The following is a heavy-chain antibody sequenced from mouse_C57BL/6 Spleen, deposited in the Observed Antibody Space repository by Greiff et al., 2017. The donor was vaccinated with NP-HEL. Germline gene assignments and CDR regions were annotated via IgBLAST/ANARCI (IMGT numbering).Heavy chain of an antibody. CDR3: ARAYYSNYVWFAY. CDR1: GFTFSDYY. V-gene: IGHV5-16*01. J-gene: IGHJ3*01. Sequence: EVQRVESEGGLVQPGRSMKLSCTASGFTFSDYYMAWVRQVPEKGLEWVANINYDGSSTYYLDSLKSRFIISRDNAKNILYLKMSSLKSEDTATYYCARAYYSNYVWFAYWGQGTLVTVSA. D-gene: IGHD2-5*01. CDR2: INYDGSST.